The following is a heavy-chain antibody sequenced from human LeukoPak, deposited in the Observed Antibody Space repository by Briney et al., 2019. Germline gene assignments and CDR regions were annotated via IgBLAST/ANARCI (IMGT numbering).Heavy chain of an antibody. CDR3: ARRRDLYSGSYYPFDY. Sequence: GESLKISCKGSEYSFTSYWIGWVRQMPGKGLEWMGIIYPGDSDTRYSPSFQGQVTFSVDKSISTAYLQWSSLKASDTAMYYCARRRDLYSGSYYPFDYWGQGTLVTVSS. CDR2: IYPGDSDT. CDR1: EYSFTSYW. V-gene: IGHV5-51*01. J-gene: IGHJ4*02. D-gene: IGHD1-26*01.